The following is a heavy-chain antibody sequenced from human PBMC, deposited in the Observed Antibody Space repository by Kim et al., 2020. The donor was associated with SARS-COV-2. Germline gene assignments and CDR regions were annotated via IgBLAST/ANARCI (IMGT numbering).Heavy chain of an antibody. J-gene: IGHJ4*02. CDR2: VSGDGGTT. D-gene: IGHD6-19*01. CDR1: GFTFADSV. V-gene: IGHV3-43*02. CDR3: SKASGWLPRY. Sequence: GGSLRLSCAASGFTFADSVMHWVRQVPGKGLEWVALVSGDGGTTYYADSVKGRFTISRDNSKDSLYLQMNSLRADDTAFYYCSKASGWLPRYWGQRTLVTVSS.